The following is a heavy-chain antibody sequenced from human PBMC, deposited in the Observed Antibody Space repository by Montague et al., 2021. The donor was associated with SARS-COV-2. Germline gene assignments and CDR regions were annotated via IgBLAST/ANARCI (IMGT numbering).Heavy chain of an antibody. D-gene: IGHD1-26*01. CDR2: TYYRSKWYN. CDR1: GDSVASNSAA. V-gene: IGHV6-1*01. J-gene: IGHJ6*04. Sequence: CAISGDSVASNSAAWIWIRQSPSRGLEWLARTYYRSKWYNEYAVSVKSRINIIPDTSKNHLSLQVNSVTPEDTAVYYCAREGEWELQGPRHSSFYFAMGVGGKEPWATFPS. CDR3: AREGEWELQGPRHSSFYFAMGV.